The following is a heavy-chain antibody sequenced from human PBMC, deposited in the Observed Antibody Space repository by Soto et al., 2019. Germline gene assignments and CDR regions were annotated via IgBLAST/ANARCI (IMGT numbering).Heavy chain of an antibody. CDR3: ARANKGMDTIREDSAVY. CDR2: ISSSGSTI. D-gene: IGHD5-18*01. V-gene: IGHV3-11*01. Sequence: GGSLRLSCAASGFTFSDYYMSWIRQAPGKGLEWVSYISSSGSTIYYADSVKGRFTISRDNAKNSLYLQMNSLRAEDTAVYYCARANKGMDTIREDSAVYWGQGTLVTVSS. CDR1: GFTFSDYY. J-gene: IGHJ4*02.